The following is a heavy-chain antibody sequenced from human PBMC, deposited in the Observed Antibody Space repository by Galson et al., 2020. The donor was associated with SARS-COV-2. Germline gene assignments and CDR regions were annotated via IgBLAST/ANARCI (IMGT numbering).Heavy chain of an antibody. V-gene: IGHV3-48*03. CDR1: GFSFSNFE. CDR2: ITSSGTTI. Sequence: GGSLRLSCAASGFSFSNFEMNWVRQAPGKGLEWVSHITSSGTTIYYADSVRGRFTISRDNAKNSLYLQMNGLRAEDTAVYYCASQYYSRSGSPFDNWGQGTLVTVSS. J-gene: IGHJ4*02. D-gene: IGHD3-10*01. CDR3: ASQYYSRSGSPFDN.